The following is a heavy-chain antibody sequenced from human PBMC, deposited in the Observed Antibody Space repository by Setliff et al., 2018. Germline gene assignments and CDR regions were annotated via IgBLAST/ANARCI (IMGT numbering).Heavy chain of an antibody. Sequence: ASVKVSCKASGATFSSHGISWVRQAPGQGLEWMGGTIPMFGTTEYAQKFQGRLTIITDESTSTAYMELSSLTSDDTAVYYCAREGVDTRSSTDYRYYMDVWGKGTTVTVSS. J-gene: IGHJ6*03. D-gene: IGHD5-18*01. CDR3: AREGVDTRSSTDYRYYMDV. CDR1: GATFSSHG. CDR2: TIPMFGTT. V-gene: IGHV1-69*05.